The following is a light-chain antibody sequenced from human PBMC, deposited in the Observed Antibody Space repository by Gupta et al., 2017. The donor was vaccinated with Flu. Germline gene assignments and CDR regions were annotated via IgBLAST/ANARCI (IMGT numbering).Light chain of an antibody. Sequence: VTNSCTGTSSDVGGNKYVSWHPPHPGNPHHLMIYEVSKRPAGAPDRFSGSKAVNTASLTISGLPAEEEADYYGTSDADNNKWVFGGGTKLTVL. CDR3: TSDADNNKWV. CDR1: SSDVGGNKY. CDR2: EVS. V-gene: IGLV2-8*01. J-gene: IGLJ3*02.